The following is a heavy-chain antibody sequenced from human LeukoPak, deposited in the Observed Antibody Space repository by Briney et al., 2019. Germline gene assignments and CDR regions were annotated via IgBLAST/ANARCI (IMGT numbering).Heavy chain of an antibody. Sequence: PGKSLRLSCAASGFTFSNYAMHWVRQAPGKGLEWVSLISYDGSNKYCADSVKGRFTISRDNSKNTLYLQMNSLRTEDTAVYYCARDVYYGSGSYYIDYWGQGTLVTVSS. V-gene: IGHV3-30-3*01. J-gene: IGHJ4*02. D-gene: IGHD3-10*01. CDR1: GFTFSNYA. CDR2: ISYDGSNK. CDR3: ARDVYYGSGSYYIDY.